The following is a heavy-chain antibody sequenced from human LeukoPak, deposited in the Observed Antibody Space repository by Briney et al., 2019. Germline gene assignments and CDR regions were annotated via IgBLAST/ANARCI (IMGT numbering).Heavy chain of an antibody. J-gene: IGHJ6*02. CDR3: AREGAELRFLEWLLSYYYYGMDV. V-gene: IGHV3-30-3*01. CDR1: GFTFSSYA. CDR2: ISYDGSNK. D-gene: IGHD3-3*01. Sequence: SGGSLRLSCAASGFTFSSYAMSWVRQAAGKGLEWVAVISYDGSNKYYADSVKGRFTISRDNSKNTLYLQMNSLRAEDTAVYYCAREGAELRFLEWLLSYYYYGMDVWGQGTTVTVSS.